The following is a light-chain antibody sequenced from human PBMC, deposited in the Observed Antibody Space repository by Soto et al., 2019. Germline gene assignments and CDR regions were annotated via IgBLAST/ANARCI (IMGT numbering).Light chain of an antibody. J-gene: IGKJ2*01. CDR1: QSVIDY. V-gene: IGKV3-11*01. CDR2: DAS. Sequence: VLTQSPATLSLSPGERATLSCRASQSVIDYLAWYQQQPGQAPRLLIYDASKRVTDTSARFSGSGSGTDFTLTISSLAPEDFAVYYCQQRSSWPYTFGQGTNLEIK. CDR3: QQRSSWPYT.